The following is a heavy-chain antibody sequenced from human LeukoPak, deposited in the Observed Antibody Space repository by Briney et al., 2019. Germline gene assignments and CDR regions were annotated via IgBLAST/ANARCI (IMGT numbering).Heavy chain of an antibody. CDR3: ASWAGGNEPVASFDY. Sequence: ASVKVSCKPTGYSFTAYYIFWMRQAPGQGLECMGWINLYNCAKKHAQRFQSRVTMTRDTSISTAYMELSRLRSDDTATYYCASWAGGNEPVASFDYWGQGTLVTVSS. V-gene: IGHV1-2*02. CDR2: INLYNCAK. CDR1: GYSFTAYY. D-gene: IGHD1-14*01. J-gene: IGHJ4*02.